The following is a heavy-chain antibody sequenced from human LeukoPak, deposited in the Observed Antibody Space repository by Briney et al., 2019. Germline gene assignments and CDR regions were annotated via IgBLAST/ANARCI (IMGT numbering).Heavy chain of an antibody. D-gene: IGHD5-24*01. CDR3: AKEKDGYNRFVDY. V-gene: IGHV3-23*01. CDR2: ISGSGGST. Sequence: GGTLRLSCADSGFTFSSYAMSWVRQAPGKGLEWVSAISGSGGSTYYADSVKGRFTISRDNSKNTLYLQTNSLRAEDTAVYYCAKEKDGYNRFVDYWGQGTLVTVSS. J-gene: IGHJ4*02. CDR1: GFTFSSYA.